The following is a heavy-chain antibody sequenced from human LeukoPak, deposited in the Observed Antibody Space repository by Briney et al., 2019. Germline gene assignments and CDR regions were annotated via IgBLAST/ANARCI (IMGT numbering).Heavy chain of an antibody. CDR3: ARGIVRATASDY. CDR1: GSSISGYK. CDR2: IYASGST. Sequence: SETLSLTCTVSGSSISGYKWSWIRQPAGKGLEWIGRIYASGSTDYNPSLKSRVTMLVDTSRSQFFLMLSSVTAADTAVYYCARGIVRATASDYWGRGAVVIASS. V-gene: IGHV4-4*07. J-gene: IGHJ4*02. D-gene: IGHD1-26*01.